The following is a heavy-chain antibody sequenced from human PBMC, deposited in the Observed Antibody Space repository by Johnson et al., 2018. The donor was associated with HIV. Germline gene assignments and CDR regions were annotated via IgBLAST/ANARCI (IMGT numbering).Heavy chain of an antibody. V-gene: IGHV3-11*01. CDR1: GFTFSDYY. J-gene: IGHJ3*02. Sequence: QVQLVESGGGLVKPGGSLRLSCAASGFTFSDYYMTWIRQAPGKGLEWVSYISSSGTTIYYADSVKGRFTISRDKAKNSLYLQMNSLRAEDTALYYCARDSMVQGVMWAFDIWGQGTMVTVSS. CDR2: ISSSGTTI. D-gene: IGHD3-10*01. CDR3: ARDSMVQGVMWAFDI.